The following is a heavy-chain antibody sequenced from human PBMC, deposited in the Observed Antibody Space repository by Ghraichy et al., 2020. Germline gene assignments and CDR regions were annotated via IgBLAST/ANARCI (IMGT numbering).Heavy chain of an antibody. J-gene: IGHJ3*01. CDR1: GFTFTNFA. CDR2: ISGRGDST. Sequence: GALRLSCVASGFTFTNFAMNWVRQAPGKGLEWVSAISGRGDSTYYADSLKGRFTISRDNSKNTLYLQMDSLRAEDTAAYYCAKDLRNSGSYPGTFDFWGQGTVVTVSS. V-gene: IGHV3-23*01. D-gene: IGHD1-26*01. CDR3: AKDLRNSGSYPGTFDF.